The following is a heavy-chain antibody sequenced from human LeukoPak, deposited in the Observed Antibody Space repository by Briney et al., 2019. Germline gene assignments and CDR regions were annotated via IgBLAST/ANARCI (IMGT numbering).Heavy chain of an antibody. D-gene: IGHD5-24*01. CDR3: ARLWLQGFDP. Sequence: SETLSLTCTVSGGSISSSSYYWGWIRQPPGKGLEWIGSIYYSGSTYYNPSLKSRVTISVDTSKNQFSLKLSSVTAADTAVYYCARLWLQGFDPWAREPWSPSPQ. J-gene: IGHJ5*02. CDR1: GGSISSSSYY. CDR2: IYYSGST. V-gene: IGHV4-39*01.